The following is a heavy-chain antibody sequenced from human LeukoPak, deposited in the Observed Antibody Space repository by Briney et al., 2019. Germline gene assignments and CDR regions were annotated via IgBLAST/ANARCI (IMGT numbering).Heavy chain of an antibody. CDR3: ARDGTVTSDGTDY. D-gene: IGHD4-17*01. J-gene: IGHJ4*02. CDR1: GFTFSSYA. V-gene: IGHV3-30-3*01. CDR2: ISYDGSDK. Sequence: GGSLRLSCAASGFTFSSYAMHWVRQAPGKGLEWVAVISYDGSDKYYADSVKGRFTISRDNAKNSLYLQMNSLRAEDTAVYYCARDGTVTSDGTDYWGQGTLVTVSS.